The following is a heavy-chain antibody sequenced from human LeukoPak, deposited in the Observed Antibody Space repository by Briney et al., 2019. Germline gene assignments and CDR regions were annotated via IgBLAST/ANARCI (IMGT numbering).Heavy chain of an antibody. J-gene: IGHJ4*02. V-gene: IGHV4-39*07. CDR1: GGSISSSDKY. CDR2: IYYSGTT. D-gene: IGHD3-3*01. CDR3: ARVYSDFWSGYPYYFDY. Sequence: PSETLSLTCTVSGGSISSSDKYWDWVRQPPGKGLEWIGSIYYSGTTYYNPSLKSRVTISVDTSKNQFSLKLSSVTAADTAVYYCARVYSDFWSGYPYYFDYWGQGTLVTVSS.